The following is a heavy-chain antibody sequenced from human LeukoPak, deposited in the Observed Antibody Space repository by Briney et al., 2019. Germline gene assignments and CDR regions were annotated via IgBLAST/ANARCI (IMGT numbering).Heavy chain of an antibody. V-gene: IGHV3-11*01. CDR1: GFTSSDYY. CDR2: ISSSGGTT. J-gene: IGHJ6*02. CDR3: ARSNYYTVDV. Sequence: GGSLRLSCTASGFTSSDYYMTWIRQPPGKGPEWISYISSSGGTTTYVDSVKGRFTISRDNAKNSLYLQMNSLRADDTAVYYCARSNYYTVDVWGQGTAVTVSS.